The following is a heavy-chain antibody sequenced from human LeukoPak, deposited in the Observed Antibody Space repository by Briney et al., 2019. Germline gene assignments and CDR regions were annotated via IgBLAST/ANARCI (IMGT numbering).Heavy chain of an antibody. CDR1: GYTFTAYY. D-gene: IGHD3-22*01. J-gene: IGHJ4*02. Sequence: GASVKVSCKASGYTFTAYYMHWVRQAPGQGLEWMGWINPNSGGTNYAQKFQGRVTMTRDTSISTAYMELSSLTSDDTAMYYCASGYDRSGYYNYWGQGTLVTVSS. V-gene: IGHV1-2*02. CDR2: INPNSGGT. CDR3: ASGYDRSGYYNY.